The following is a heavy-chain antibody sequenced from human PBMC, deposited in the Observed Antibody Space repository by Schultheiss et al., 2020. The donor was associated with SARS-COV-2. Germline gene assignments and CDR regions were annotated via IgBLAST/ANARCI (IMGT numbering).Heavy chain of an antibody. CDR1: GFTFSSYA. CDR3: ARDLRYYYGSGSPLDAFDI. J-gene: IGHJ3*02. V-gene: IGHV3-30*01. D-gene: IGHD3-10*01. Sequence: GGSLRLSCAASGFTFSSYAMHWVRQAPGKGLEWVAVISYDGSNKYYADSVKGRFTISRDNSKNTLYLQMNSLRAEDTAVYYCARDLRYYYGSGSPLDAFDIWGQGTMVTVSS. CDR2: ISYDGSNK.